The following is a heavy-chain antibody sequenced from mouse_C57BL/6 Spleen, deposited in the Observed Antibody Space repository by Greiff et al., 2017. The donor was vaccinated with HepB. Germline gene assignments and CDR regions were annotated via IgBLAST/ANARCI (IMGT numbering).Heavy chain of an antibody. CDR2: IYPGDGDT. J-gene: IGHJ2*01. Sequence: VQLQQSGPELVKPGASVKISCKASGYAFSSSWMNWVKQRPGKGLEWIGRIYPGDGDTNYNGKFKGKATLTADKSSSTAYMQRSSLTSEDSAVYFCARWTGTRGGYFDYRGQGTTLTVSS. CDR1: GYAFSSSW. D-gene: IGHD4-1*01. V-gene: IGHV1-82*01. CDR3: ARWTGTRGGYFDY.